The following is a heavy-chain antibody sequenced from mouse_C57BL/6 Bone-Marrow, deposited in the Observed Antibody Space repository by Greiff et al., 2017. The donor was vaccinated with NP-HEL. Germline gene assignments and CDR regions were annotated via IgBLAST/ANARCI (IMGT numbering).Heavy chain of an antibody. Sequence: VQLQQSGAELARPGASVKLSCKASGYTFTSYGISWVKQRTGQGLEWIGEIYPRSGNTYYNEKFKGKATLTADKSSSTAYMELRSLTSEDSAVYFCAREELISTVVAKAYWGQGTLVTVSA. D-gene: IGHD1-1*01. J-gene: IGHJ3*01. CDR3: AREELISTVVAKAY. V-gene: IGHV1-81*01. CDR1: GYTFTSYG. CDR2: IYPRSGNT.